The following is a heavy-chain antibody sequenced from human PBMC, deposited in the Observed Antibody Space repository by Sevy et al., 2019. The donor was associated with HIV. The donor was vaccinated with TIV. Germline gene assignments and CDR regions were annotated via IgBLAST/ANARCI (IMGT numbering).Heavy chain of an antibody. CDR3: ARAHYDFWSGYYYFDY. CDR2: MNPNSGNT. J-gene: IGHJ4*02. V-gene: IGHV1-8*01. D-gene: IGHD3-3*01. CDR1: GYTFTSYD. Sequence: ASVKVSCKASGYTFTSYDINWVRQATGQGLEWMGWMNPNSGNTGYAQKFQGRVTMTRNTSISTAYMELSSLRSEDMAVYYCARAHYDFWSGYYYFDYWGQGTLVTVSS.